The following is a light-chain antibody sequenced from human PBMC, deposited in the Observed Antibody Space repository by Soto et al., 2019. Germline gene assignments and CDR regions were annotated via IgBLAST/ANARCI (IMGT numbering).Light chain of an antibody. CDR3: QHYNSYSEA. J-gene: IGKJ1*01. Sequence: PMTQSPSTLSGSVGDRVTITCRASQTISSWLAWYQQKPGKAPKLLIYKASTLKSGVPSRFSGSGSGTEFTLTISSLQPDDFATYYCQHYNSYSEAFGQGTKVDI. CDR2: KAS. V-gene: IGKV1-5*03. CDR1: QTISSW.